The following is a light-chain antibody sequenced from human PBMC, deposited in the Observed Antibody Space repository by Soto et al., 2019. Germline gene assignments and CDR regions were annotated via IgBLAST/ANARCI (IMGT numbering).Light chain of an antibody. CDR1: SSDIGSYNR. CDR3: SSYTESATFVL. Sequence: QSALTQPPSVSGSPGQSVTISCTGTSSDIGSYNRVSWYRRVPGTAPKLMISEVNNRPSGVPDRFSGSKSGNTASLTISGLRAGDEDGYYCSSYTESATFVLFGGGTKLTVL. J-gene: IGLJ2*01. V-gene: IGLV2-18*02. CDR2: EVN.